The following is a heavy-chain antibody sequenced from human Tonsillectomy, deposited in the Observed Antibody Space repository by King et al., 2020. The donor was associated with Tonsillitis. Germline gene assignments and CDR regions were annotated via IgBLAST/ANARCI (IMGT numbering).Heavy chain of an antibody. J-gene: IGHJ3*01. D-gene: IGHD3-10*01. Sequence: VQLVESGGGLVQPGGSLRLSCAASGFTFSSYAMSWVRQAPGKGLEWVSGVSPGGGRKDYADSVKGRFTISRDNSINTLYLQLNSLRAEDTSIYYCAKAHYNDWFLSGQAFDLWGQGTMVTVSS. V-gene: IGHV3-23*04. CDR2: VSPGGGRK. CDR1: GFTFSSYA. CDR3: AKAHYNDWFLSGQAFDL.